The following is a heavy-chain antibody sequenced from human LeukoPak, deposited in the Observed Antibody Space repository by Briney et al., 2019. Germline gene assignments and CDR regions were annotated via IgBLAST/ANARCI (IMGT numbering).Heavy chain of an antibody. CDR2: IYTSGGT. CDR1: GDSVSSGPYY. Sequence: SETLSLTCTVSGDSVSSGPYYWSWIRQPAGQGLEWIGRIYTSGGTDYSPSLKSRVTISLDTSKNQISLKLSSATAADTAVYYCARSTGPETIDFDFWGQGILVIVSS. D-gene: IGHD1-14*01. CDR3: ARSTGPETIDFDF. V-gene: IGHV4-61*02. J-gene: IGHJ4*02.